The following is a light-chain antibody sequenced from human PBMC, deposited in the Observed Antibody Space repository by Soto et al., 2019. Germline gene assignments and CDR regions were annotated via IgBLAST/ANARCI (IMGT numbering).Light chain of an antibody. Sequence: QSALTQPRSVSGSPGQSVTISCTGTSSDITNYNSVSWFQQHPGKAPKLMIYDVNKRPSGVPDRFSGSKSGNTASLTISGLQAEDEADYHCCSYAGSSSLFGAGTKLTVL. CDR3: CSYAGSSSL. J-gene: IGLJ3*02. CDR2: DVN. V-gene: IGLV2-11*01. CDR1: SSDITNYNS.